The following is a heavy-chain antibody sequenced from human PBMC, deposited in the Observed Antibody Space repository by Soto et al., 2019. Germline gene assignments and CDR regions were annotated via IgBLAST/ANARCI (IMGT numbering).Heavy chain of an antibody. CDR3: AREGLVPAATPWFDY. CDR2: ISYDGSNK. Sequence: QVQLVESGGGVVQPGRSLRLSCAASGFTFSSYAMHWVRQAPGKGLEWVAVISYDGSNKYYADSVTGRFTISRDNSKNTLYLQMNSLRAEDTAVYYCAREGLVPAATPWFDYWGQGTLVTVSS. J-gene: IGHJ4*02. D-gene: IGHD2-2*02. CDR1: GFTFSSYA. V-gene: IGHV3-30-3*01.